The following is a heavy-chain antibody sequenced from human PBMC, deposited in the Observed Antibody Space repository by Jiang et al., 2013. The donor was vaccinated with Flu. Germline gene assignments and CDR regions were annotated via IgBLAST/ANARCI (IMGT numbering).Heavy chain of an antibody. Sequence: GAEVKKPGASVKVSCKASGYTFTSYGISWVRQAPGQGLEWMGWISAYNGNTNYAQKLQGRVTMTTDTSTSTAYMELRSLRSDDTAVYYCARDGNHYYDSSGYYYYGMDVVGQRDHGHRL. CDR1: GYTFTSYG. V-gene: IGHV1-18*01. CDR3: ARDGNHYYDSSGYYYYGMDV. CDR2: ISAYNGNT. J-gene: IGHJ6*04. D-gene: IGHD3-22*01.